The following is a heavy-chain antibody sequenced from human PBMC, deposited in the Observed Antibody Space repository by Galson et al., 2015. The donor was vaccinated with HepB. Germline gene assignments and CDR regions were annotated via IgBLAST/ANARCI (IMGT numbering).Heavy chain of an antibody. V-gene: IGHV4-34*01. Sequence: LSLTCAVYGESSRNYYWAWIRQPPGKGLEWIAEINLGGTSNYNPSLKSRVTISVDTSKNHFSLKMGSVTAADTAVYYCATRQGVSWYFNYWGQGTLVTVSS. J-gene: IGHJ4*02. CDR2: INLGGTS. D-gene: IGHD3-10*01. CDR3: ATRQGVSWYFNY. CDR1: GESSRNYY.